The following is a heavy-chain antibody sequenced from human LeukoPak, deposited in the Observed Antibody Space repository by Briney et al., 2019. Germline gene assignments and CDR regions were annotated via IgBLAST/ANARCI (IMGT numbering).Heavy chain of an antibody. Sequence: SVKVSCKASGGTFSSYAISWVRQAPGQGLEWMGGIIPIFGTANYAQKFQGRVTITADESTGTAYMELSSLRSEDTAVYYCATRTNSSGWTYYYYGMDVWGKGTTVTVSS. V-gene: IGHV1-69*13. CDR3: ATRTNSSGWTYYYYGMDV. J-gene: IGHJ6*04. CDR1: GGTFSSYA. CDR2: IIPIFGTA. D-gene: IGHD6-19*01.